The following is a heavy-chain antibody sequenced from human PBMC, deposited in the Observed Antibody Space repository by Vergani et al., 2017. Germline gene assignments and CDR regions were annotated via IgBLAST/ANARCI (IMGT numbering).Heavy chain of an antibody. CDR3: GKDLGGYVVAEPVDD. CDR2: ISGSGDET. J-gene: IGHJ4*02. D-gene: IGHD2-15*01. CDR1: GFTFNTYA. V-gene: IGHV3-23*01. Sequence: EVELLESGGGLVQPGGSLRLSCATSGFTFNTYAMTWVRQAPGKGLEWVSVISGSGDETYYADSVKGRFTISRDNFKNTLYLQMDSLRAEDTAIYYCGKDLGGYVVAEPVDDWGQGTLVTVSS.